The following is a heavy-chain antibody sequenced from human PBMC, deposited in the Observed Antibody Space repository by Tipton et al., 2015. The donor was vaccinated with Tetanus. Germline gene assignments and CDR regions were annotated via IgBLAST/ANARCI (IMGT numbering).Heavy chain of an antibody. CDR2: ISYRGNA. V-gene: IGHV4-59*01. CDR3: AKGVARYNYDLSVPA. J-gene: IGHJ5*02. Sequence: TLSLTCTVSDGSLGTFYWIWIRLPPGRGLEGIGYISYRGNAKYNPSLKSRLTISVDTTRAQFSLKLRAVTAADTAVDSCAKGVARYNYDLSVPAWGQGALVAVSS. D-gene: IGHD5-18*01. CDR1: DGSLGTFY.